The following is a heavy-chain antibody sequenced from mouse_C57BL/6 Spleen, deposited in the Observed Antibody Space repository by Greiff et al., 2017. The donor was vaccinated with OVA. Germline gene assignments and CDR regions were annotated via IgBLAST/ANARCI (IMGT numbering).Heavy chain of an antibody. Sequence: QVQLQQSGAELVKPGASVKISCKASGYAFSSYWMNWVKQRPGKGLEWIGQIYPGDGDTNYNGKFKGKATLTADKSSSTAYMQLRSLTSEDSAVYFCARRTAQGDYAMDYWGQGTSVTVSS. J-gene: IGHJ4*01. D-gene: IGHD3-2*02. CDR1: GYAFSSYW. CDR3: ARRTAQGDYAMDY. CDR2: IYPGDGDT. V-gene: IGHV1-80*01.